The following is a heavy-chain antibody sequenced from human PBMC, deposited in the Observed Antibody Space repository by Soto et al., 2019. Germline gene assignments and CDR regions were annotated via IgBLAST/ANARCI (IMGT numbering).Heavy chain of an antibody. J-gene: IGHJ4*02. CDR2: LYWDDDK. D-gene: IGHD6-19*01. V-gene: IGHV2-5*02. CDR3: XXXXXXXXXRGLVDY. Sequence: QITLKESGPTLVKPTQTLTLTCTFSGFSLSTSGVGVGWIRQPPGKALEWLAFLYWDDDKRYSPSLKSTLTXXXXXXXXXXXXXXXXXXXXXXXXXXXXXXXXXXXXRGLVDYWGQGTLVTVAS. CDR1: GFSLSTSGVG.